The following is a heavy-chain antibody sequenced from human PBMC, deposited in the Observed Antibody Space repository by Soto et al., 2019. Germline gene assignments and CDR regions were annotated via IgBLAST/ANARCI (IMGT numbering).Heavy chain of an antibody. CDR3: ARDLGIAARLPYYYGMDV. J-gene: IGHJ6*02. CDR2: IYYSGST. Sequence: SETLSLTCTVSGGSISSYYWSWIRQPPGKGLEWIGYIYYSGSTNYNPSLKSRVTISVDTSKNQFSLKLSSVTAADTAVYYCARDLGIAARLPYYYGMDVWGQGTTVTVSS. D-gene: IGHD6-6*01. CDR1: GGSISSYY. V-gene: IGHV4-59*01.